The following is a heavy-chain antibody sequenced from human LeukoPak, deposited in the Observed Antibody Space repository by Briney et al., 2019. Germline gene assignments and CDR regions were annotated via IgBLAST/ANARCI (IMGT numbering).Heavy chain of an antibody. Sequence: GGSLRLSCAASGFTFSTYWMSWVRQAPGKGLEWVANIKEDGSERYHVGSVKGRFTISRDNAKNSLYLQMNSLRADDTAVYYCARDRGVVGNYDYWGQGTLVTVSS. V-gene: IGHV3-7*05. CDR1: GFTFSTYW. D-gene: IGHD1-26*01. CDR2: IKEDGSER. J-gene: IGHJ4*02. CDR3: ARDRGVVGNYDY.